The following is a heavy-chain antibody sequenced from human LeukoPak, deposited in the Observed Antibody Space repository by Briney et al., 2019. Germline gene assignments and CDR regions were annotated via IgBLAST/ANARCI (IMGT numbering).Heavy chain of an antibody. Sequence: PGGSLRLSCAASGFTFDDYGMSWVRQAPGRGLEWVSGINWNGGSTGYADSVKGRFTISRDNAKNSLYLQMNSLRAEDTALYHCARVSTGYFDYWGQGTLVTVSS. J-gene: IGHJ4*02. D-gene: IGHD3-9*01. CDR1: GFTFDDYG. CDR2: INWNGGST. V-gene: IGHV3-20*01. CDR3: ARVSTGYFDY.